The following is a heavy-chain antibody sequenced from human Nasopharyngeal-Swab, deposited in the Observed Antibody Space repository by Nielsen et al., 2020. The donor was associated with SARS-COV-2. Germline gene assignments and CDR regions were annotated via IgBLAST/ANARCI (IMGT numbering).Heavy chain of an antibody. V-gene: IGHV5-10-1*01. CDR2: IDPSDSYT. J-gene: IGHJ4*02. CDR1: GYSFTSYW. D-gene: IGHD2-2*01. Sequence: GESLKISCKGSGYSFTSYWISWVRQMPGKGLEWMGRIDPSDSYTNYSPSFQGHVTISADKSISTAYLQWSSLEASDTAMYYCARWVVDCSSTSCHYYFDYWGQGTLVTVSS. CDR3: ARWVVDCSSTSCHYYFDY.